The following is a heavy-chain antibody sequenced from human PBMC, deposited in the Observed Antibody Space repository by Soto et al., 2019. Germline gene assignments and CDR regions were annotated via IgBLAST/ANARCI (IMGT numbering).Heavy chain of an antibody. V-gene: IGHV3-48*02. Sequence: GGSLRLSCAASGFTFSPYGVNWLRQAPGKGLEWVSYISVSSDTIYYADSVKGRFTISRDDAKNSLFLQMNSLRDEDTAMYYCARIEARSVAGRNDYWGRGTLVTVSS. CDR3: ARIEARSVAGRNDY. CDR1: GFTFSPYG. D-gene: IGHD6-6*01. J-gene: IGHJ4*02. CDR2: ISVSSDTI.